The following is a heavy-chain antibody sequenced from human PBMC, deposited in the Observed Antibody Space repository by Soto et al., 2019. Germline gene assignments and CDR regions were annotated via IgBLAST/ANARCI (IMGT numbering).Heavy chain of an antibody. V-gene: IGHV3-30*18. D-gene: IGHD3-10*01. CDR3: AKDRMGAGVRGYFDY. Sequence: QVQLVESGGSVVQPGKSLRLSCAGSGFTFSSYGMDWVRQAPGKGLEWVAVISYDGSNKYYADSVKGRFTISRDNSKNTLNLQMSSLRADDTAVYYCAKDRMGAGVRGYFDYWGQGTLVTVSS. CDR1: GFTFSSYG. CDR2: ISYDGSNK. J-gene: IGHJ4*02.